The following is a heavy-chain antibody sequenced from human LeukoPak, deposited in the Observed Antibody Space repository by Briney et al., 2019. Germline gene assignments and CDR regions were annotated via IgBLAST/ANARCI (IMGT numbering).Heavy chain of an antibody. CDR1: GGSISSGGYS. J-gene: IGHJ4*02. V-gene: IGHV4-30-2*01. Sequence: PSQTLSLTCAVSGGSISSGGYSWSWIRQPPGKGLEWIGYIYHSGSTYYNPSLKSRVTISVDRSKNQFSLKLSSVTAADTAVYYCARAKLAYCGGDCPNCFDYWGQGTLVTVSS. CDR3: ARAKLAYCGGDCPNCFDY. D-gene: IGHD2-21*02. CDR2: IYHSGST.